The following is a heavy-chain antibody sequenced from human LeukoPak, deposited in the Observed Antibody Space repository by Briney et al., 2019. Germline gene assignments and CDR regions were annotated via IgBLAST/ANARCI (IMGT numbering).Heavy chain of an antibody. V-gene: IGHV4-4*07. J-gene: IGHJ4*02. Sequence: SETLSLTCTVSGGSISSYYWSWIRQPAGKGLEWIGRIYTSGSTNYNPSLKSRVTMSVDTSKNQFSLKLSSVTAADTAVYYCARRRRRDVPYGSGYYFDYWGQGTLVTVSS. CDR2: IYTSGST. CDR3: ARRRRRDVPYGSGYYFDY. CDR1: GGSISSYY. D-gene: IGHD3-10*01.